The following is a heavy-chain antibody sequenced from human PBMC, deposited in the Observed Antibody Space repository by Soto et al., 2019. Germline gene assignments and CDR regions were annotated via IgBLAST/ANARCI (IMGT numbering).Heavy chain of an antibody. CDR1: GFTFSSYG. Sequence: GGSLRLSCAASGFTFSSYGMHWVRQAPGKGLEWVAVISYDGSNKYYADSVKGRFTISRDNSKNTLYLQMNSLRAEDTAVYYCAKDSLWFGEFYDAFDIWGQGTMVTVSS. D-gene: IGHD3-10*01. CDR3: AKDSLWFGEFYDAFDI. V-gene: IGHV3-30*18. CDR2: ISYDGSNK. J-gene: IGHJ3*02.